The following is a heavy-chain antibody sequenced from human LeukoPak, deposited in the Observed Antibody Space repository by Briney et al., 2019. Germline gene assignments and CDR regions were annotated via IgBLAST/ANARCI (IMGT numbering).Heavy chain of an antibody. Sequence: ASVKVSCKVSGYTLTELSMHWVRQAPGKGLEWMGGFDPEGGETFYAQKFQGRVTMIEDTSTDTAYMELSSLRSEDTAVYYCATDYYYDSSGSYYTVDYWGQGTLVTVSS. D-gene: IGHD3-22*01. CDR1: GYTLTELS. V-gene: IGHV1-24*01. CDR2: FDPEGGET. J-gene: IGHJ4*02. CDR3: ATDYYYDSSGSYYTVDY.